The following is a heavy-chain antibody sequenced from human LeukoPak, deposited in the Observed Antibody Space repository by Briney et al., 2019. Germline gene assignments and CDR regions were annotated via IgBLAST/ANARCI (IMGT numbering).Heavy chain of an antibody. CDR1: GYSISSGYY. CDR2: IYHSGST. V-gene: IGHV4-38-2*01. D-gene: IGHD3-22*01. Sequence: KPSETLSLTCAVSGYSISSGYYWGWIRQPPGKGLEWIGSIYHSGSTYYNPSLKSRVTISVDTSKNQFPLKLSSVTAADTAVYYCAKEGSGYYPFIDYWGQGTLVTVSS. CDR3: AKEGSGYYPFIDY. J-gene: IGHJ4*02.